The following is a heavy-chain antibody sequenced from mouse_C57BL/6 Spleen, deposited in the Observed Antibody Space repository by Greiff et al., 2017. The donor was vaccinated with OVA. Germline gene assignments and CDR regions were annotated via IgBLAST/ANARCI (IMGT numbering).Heavy chain of an antibody. V-gene: IGHV1-64*01. Sequence: QVQLQQPGAELVKPGASVKLSCKASGYTFTSYWMHWVKQRPGQGLEWIGMIHPNSGSTNYNEKFKSKATLTVDKSSSTAYMQLSSLTSEDSAVYYCARGKTAQATLAYWGQGTLVTVSA. D-gene: IGHD3-2*02. CDR2: IHPNSGST. J-gene: IGHJ3*01. CDR3: ARGKTAQATLAY. CDR1: GYTFTSYW.